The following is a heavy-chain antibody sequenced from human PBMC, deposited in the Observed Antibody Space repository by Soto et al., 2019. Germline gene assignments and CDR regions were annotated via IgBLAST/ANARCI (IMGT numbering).Heavy chain of an antibody. V-gene: IGHV1-69*06. J-gene: IGHJ3*02. CDR2: IIPIFGTA. D-gene: IGHD3-22*01. CDR1: GGTFSSYA. CDR3: ARGRYYDSSGYSAGAFDI. Sequence: SVKVSCKASGGTFSSYAISWVRQAPGQGLEWMGGIIPIFGTANYAQKFQGRVTITADKSTSTAYMELSSLRSEDTAVYYCARGRYYDSSGYSAGAFDIWGQGTMVTVSS.